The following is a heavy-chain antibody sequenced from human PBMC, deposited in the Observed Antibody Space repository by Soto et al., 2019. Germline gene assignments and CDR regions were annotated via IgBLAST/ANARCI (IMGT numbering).Heavy chain of an antibody. V-gene: IGHV4-39*01. D-gene: IGHD3-10*01. CDR1: GGSFSGYY. CDR3: ASFGTYYYYYGMDV. Sequence: SATLSLTCAVYGGSFSGYYWGWICQPPGKGLEWIGSIYYSGSTYYNPSLKSRVTISVDTSKNQFSLKLSSVTAADTAVYYCASFGTYYYYYGMDVWGQGTTVTVSS. CDR2: IYYSGST. J-gene: IGHJ6*02.